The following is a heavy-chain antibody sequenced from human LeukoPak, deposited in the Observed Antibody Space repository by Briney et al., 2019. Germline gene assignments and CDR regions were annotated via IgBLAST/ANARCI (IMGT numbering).Heavy chain of an antibody. CDR2: MNPNSGNT. CDR1: GYTFTSYD. J-gene: IGHJ4*02. V-gene: IGHV1-8*01. Sequence: ASVKVPCKASGYTFTSYDINWVRQATGQGLEWMGWMNPNSGNTGYAQKFKGRVTMTRNTSISTAYMELSSLRSEDTAVYYCAAIHYDFWSGYYFPDYWGQGTLVTVSS. D-gene: IGHD3-3*01. CDR3: AAIHYDFWSGYYFPDY.